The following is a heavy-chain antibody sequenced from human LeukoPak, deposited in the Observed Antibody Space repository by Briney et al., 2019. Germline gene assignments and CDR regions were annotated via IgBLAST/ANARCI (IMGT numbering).Heavy chain of an antibody. CDR2: ISSSSSYI. V-gene: IGHV3-21*01. CDR3: ARDLVVVTATLDYYGMDV. J-gene: IGHJ6*02. CDR1: GFTFSSYS. D-gene: IGHD2-21*02. Sequence: GGSLRLSCAASGFTFSSYSMNWVRQAPGKGLEWVSSISSSSSYIYYADSAKGRFTISRDNAKNSLYLQMNSLRAEDTAVYYCARDLVVVTATLDYYGMDVWGQGTTVTVSS.